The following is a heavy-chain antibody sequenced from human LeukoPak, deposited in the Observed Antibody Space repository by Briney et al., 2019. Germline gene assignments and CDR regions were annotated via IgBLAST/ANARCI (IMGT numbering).Heavy chain of an antibody. D-gene: IGHD1-26*01. CDR2: IRGGAGST. Sequence: QSGGTLRLSCAASGFTFSSYGMSWVRQAPGKGLEWVSSIRGGAGSTFYADSVKGRFTISRDNSKNTLYLQMNSLRAEDTAVYFCAKVPGDYYYYMDVWGKGTTVTVS. J-gene: IGHJ6*03. CDR3: AKVPGDYYYYMDV. V-gene: IGHV3-23*01. CDR1: GFTFSSYG.